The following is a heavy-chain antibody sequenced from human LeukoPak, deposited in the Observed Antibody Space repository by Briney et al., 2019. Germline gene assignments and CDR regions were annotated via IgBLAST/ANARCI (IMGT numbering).Heavy chain of an antibody. Sequence: GGSLRLSCAASGFTFSIYGMHWVRQAPGKGLEWVSVISYDGSNKYYADSVKGRFTISRDNSKNTLYLQMNSLRAEDTAVYYCAKGTLVSMMTTVVTGIDYWGQGTLVTVSS. V-gene: IGHV3-30*18. J-gene: IGHJ4*02. CDR3: AKGTLVSMMTTVVTGIDY. CDR2: ISYDGSNK. CDR1: GFTFSIYG. D-gene: IGHD4-23*01.